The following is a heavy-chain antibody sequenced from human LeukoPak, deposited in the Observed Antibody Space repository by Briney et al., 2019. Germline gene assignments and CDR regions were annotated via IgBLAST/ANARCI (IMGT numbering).Heavy chain of an antibody. CDR3: ARGPGSYYEFDY. CDR2: IYYSGNT. CDR1: GASISSYY. J-gene: IGHJ4*02. V-gene: IGHV4-59*01. D-gene: IGHD1-26*01. Sequence: PSETLSLTCTISGASISSYYWSWIRRPPGKGLEWIAYIYYSGNTNYNPSLKSRVTISVDRSKNQFSLKLSSVTAADTAAYYCARGPGSYYEFDYWGQGTLVTVSS.